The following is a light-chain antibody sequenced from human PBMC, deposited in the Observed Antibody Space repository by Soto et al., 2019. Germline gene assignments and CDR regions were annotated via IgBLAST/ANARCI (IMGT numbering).Light chain of an antibody. CDR1: QSVNTN. Sequence: ETVMTQSPATLSVSLGERATLSCRASQSVNTNLAWYQQKPGQAPRLLIYGASIRATGVPARFSGSGSGTDFTLTLSSLQPEDFAVDFCQQYKNWPPVTFGGGTKVEIK. J-gene: IGKJ4*02. V-gene: IGKV3-15*01. CDR2: GAS. CDR3: QQYKNWPPVT.